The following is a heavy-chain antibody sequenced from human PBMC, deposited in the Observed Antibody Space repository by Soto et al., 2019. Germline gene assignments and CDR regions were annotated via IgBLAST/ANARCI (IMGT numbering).Heavy chain of an antibody. Sequence: EVQLLESGGGLVQPGGSLRLSCAASGFTFSTYAMIWVRQAPGKGLEWVSGISASDGSTNYADAVKGRFTISRDNSKDTLYLQMNSLIAEDTAVYYCAKIRVPGYPSCFDYWGPGTLVTVAS. V-gene: IGHV3-23*01. J-gene: IGHJ4*02. CDR3: AKIRVPGYPSCFDY. CDR2: ISASDGST. D-gene: IGHD3-9*01. CDR1: GFTFSTYA.